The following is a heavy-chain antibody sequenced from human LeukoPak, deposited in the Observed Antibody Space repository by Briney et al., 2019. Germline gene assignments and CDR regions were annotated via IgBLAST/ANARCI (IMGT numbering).Heavy chain of an antibody. CDR3: AGGSYLRHFDY. Sequence: SETLSLTCTVSGGSISSYYWSWIRQHPGKGLEWIGYIYYSGSTYYNPSLKSRVTISVDTSKNQFSLKLSSVTAADTAVYYCAGGSYLRHFDYWGQGTLVTVSS. J-gene: IGHJ4*02. D-gene: IGHD1-26*01. CDR2: IYYSGST. V-gene: IGHV4-59*06. CDR1: GGSISSYY.